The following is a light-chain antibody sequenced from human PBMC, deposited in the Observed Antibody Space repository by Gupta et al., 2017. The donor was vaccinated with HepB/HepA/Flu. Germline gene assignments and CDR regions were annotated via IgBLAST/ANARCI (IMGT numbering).Light chain of an antibody. J-gene: IGKJ1*01. CDR3: QQDGSSPTT. Sequence: EIVLTQSPGTLSLSPGERATLSCRASQSVSSSYLAWYQQKPGQAPRLLIYGASSRATGIPDRFSGGGSGTDFTLTISRLEPEDFAVYYCQQDGSSPTTFGQGTKVEIK. CDR2: GAS. CDR1: QSVSSSY. V-gene: IGKV3-20*01.